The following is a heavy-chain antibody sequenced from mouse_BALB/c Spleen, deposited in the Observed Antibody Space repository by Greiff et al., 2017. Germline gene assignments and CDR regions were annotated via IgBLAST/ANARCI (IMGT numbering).Heavy chain of an antibody. CDR2: IYPGNVNT. V-gene: IGHV1S56*01. CDR3: ASVSKSDYDAFDY. J-gene: IGHJ4*01. Sequence: QVQLQQSGPELVKPGASVRISCKASGYTFTSYYIHWVKQRPGQGLEWIGWIYPGNVNTKYNEKFKGKATLTADKSSSTAYMQLSSLTSEDSAVYFCASVSKSDYDAFDYWGQGTTVTVSS. CDR1: GYTFTSYY. D-gene: IGHD2-5*01.